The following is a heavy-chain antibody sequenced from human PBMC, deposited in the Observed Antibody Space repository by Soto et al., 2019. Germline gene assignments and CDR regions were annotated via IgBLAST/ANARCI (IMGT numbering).Heavy chain of an antibody. D-gene: IGHD2-2*01. V-gene: IGHV1-18*01. CDR1: GYTFTSYG. Sequence: ASVKVSCKASGYTFTSYGISWVRQAPGQGLEWMGWISAYNGNTNYAQKLQGRVTMTTDTSTSTAYMELRSLRSEDTAVYYCASIWGYCSSTSCLMDVWGKGTTVTVSS. CDR2: ISAYNGNT. CDR3: ASIWGYCSSTSCLMDV. J-gene: IGHJ6*04.